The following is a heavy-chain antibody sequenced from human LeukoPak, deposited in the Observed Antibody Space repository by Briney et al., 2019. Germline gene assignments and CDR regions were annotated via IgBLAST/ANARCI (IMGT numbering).Heavy chain of an antibody. CDR2: ISHDGSNR. J-gene: IGHJ4*02. CDR1: GFDFSSYV. D-gene: IGHD3-10*01. Sequence: GRSLRLSCAASGFDFSSYVMHWVRQAPGKGLEWVAVISHDGSNRYYADSVKGRFTISRDNSVNTLDLQMNSLGGEDTAMYYCVRDISGEKSFDYWGQGTLSPSPQ. V-gene: IGHV3-30*04. CDR3: VRDISGEKSFDY.